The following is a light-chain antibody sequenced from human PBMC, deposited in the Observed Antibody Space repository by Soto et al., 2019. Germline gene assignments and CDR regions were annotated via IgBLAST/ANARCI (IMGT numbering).Light chain of an antibody. J-gene: IGKJ5*01. Sequence: EIVLTQSPGTLSLSPGERATLSCRASQSVSSSYLAWYQQKPGQAPRLLIYGASSRATGIPDRFSGSGSATDFTLTISRLEPEDFAVYYCQQCDTSPITFGQGTRLEIK. CDR1: QSVSSSY. V-gene: IGKV3-20*01. CDR2: GAS. CDR3: QQCDTSPIT.